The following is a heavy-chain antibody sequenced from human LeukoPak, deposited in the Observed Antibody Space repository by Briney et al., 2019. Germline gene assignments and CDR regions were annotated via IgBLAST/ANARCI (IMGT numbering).Heavy chain of an antibody. V-gene: IGHV4-59*01. CDR1: GGSISFYY. D-gene: IGHD2/OR15-2a*01. Sequence: SETLSLICTVSGGSISFYYWSWIRQPPGKGLEWIGCIYYSGSTNYNPSLKSRVTISVDTSKNQFSLKLSSVTAADTAVYYCARVEYGSMDVWGQGTTVTVSS. CDR3: ARVEYGSMDV. J-gene: IGHJ6*02. CDR2: IYYSGST.